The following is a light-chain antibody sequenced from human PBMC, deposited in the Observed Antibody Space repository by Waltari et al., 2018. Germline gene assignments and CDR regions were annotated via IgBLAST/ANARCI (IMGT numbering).Light chain of an antibody. Sequence: QSVLTQPPSASGTPGQSVPISCSGIRSNTRFNYVYWYQHLPGTAPKLLIYRNDQRPSGVPDRFSGSKSGTSASLAISGLRSEDEADYYCASWDDSLRGGVFGGGTKLTVL. V-gene: IGLV1-47*01. J-gene: IGLJ3*02. CDR3: ASWDDSLRGGV. CDR1: RSNTRFNY. CDR2: RND.